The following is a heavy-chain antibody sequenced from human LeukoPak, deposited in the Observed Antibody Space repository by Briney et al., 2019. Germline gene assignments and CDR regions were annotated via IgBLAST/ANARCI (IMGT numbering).Heavy chain of an antibody. J-gene: IGHJ6*02. CDR2: ISYDGSNK. CDR3: AKDLRERIRITIFGVVTSYYGMDV. V-gene: IGHV3-30*18. D-gene: IGHD3-3*01. CDR1: GFTFSSYG. Sequence: GRSLRLSCAASGFTFSSYGMHWVRQAPGKGLVWVAVISYDGSNKYYADSVKGRFTISRDNSKNTLYLQMNSLRAEDTAVYYCAKDLRERIRITIFGVVTSYYGMDVWGQGTTVTVSS.